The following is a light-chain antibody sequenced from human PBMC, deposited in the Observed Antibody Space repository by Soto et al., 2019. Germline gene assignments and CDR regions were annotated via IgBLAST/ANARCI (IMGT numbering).Light chain of an antibody. CDR1: QTISTH. Sequence: DIQMTQSPSSLSASVRDRVTITCRASQTISTHLNWYQQKPGKAPKLLIYAASTLQSGVPSRFSGSGSGTDFTLTTNSLQPEDFATYYCQQCLTIPYTFGQGTKLE. J-gene: IGKJ2*01. CDR3: QQCLTIPYT. CDR2: AAS. V-gene: IGKV1-39*01.